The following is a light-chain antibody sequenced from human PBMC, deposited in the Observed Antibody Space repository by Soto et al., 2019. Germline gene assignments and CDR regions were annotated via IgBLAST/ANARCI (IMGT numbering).Light chain of an antibody. V-gene: IGLV2-14*01. CDR2: DVS. CDR1: SSDIGGYNY. Sequence: QSVLTQPASVSGSPGQSITISCTGTSSDIGGYNYVSWYQQHPGKAPKLMIYDVSNRPSGVSNRFSGSKSGNTASLTISGLQAEDEADYYCSSYTSSITPYVFGTGPKVTAL. CDR3: SSYTSSITPYV. J-gene: IGLJ1*01.